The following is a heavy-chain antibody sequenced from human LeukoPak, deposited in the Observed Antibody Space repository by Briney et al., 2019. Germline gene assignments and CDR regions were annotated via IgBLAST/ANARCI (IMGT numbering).Heavy chain of an antibody. V-gene: IGHV4-38-2*02. CDR3: AREEGVDYYYYMDV. CDR2: IYYSGST. J-gene: IGHJ6*03. CDR1: AYSISSGYY. Sequence: SETLSLTCTVSAYSISSGYYWGWIRQPPGKGLEWIGSIYYSGSTYYNPSLKSRVTISVDTSKNQFSLKLSSVTAADTAVYYCAREEGVDYYYYMDVWGKGTTVTVSS. D-gene: IGHD3-10*01.